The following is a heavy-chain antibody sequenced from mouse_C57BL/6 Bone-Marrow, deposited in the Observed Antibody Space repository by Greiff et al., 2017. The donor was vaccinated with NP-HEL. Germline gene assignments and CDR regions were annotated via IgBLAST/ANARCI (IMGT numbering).Heavy chain of an antibody. V-gene: IGHV1-11*01. CDR2: IYPVSGET. J-gene: IGHJ1*03. CDR3: GRCYGTLDWYFDV. CDR1: GYTFTDHF. D-gene: IGHD1-1*01. Sequence: VQLQQSGAELVSPGASVTLSCKASGYTFTDHFMNWVKKRPGQGLEWIGRIYPVSGETNYNQKFKGKATFSVDRSSSTGYLELNSLTSADPAVFYCGRCYGTLDWYFDVWGTGTTVTVAS.